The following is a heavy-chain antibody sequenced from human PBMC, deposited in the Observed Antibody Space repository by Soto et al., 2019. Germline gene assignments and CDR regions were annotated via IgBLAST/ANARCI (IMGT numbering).Heavy chain of an antibody. D-gene: IGHD3-10*01. J-gene: IGHJ6*02. CDR2: ISYDGSNK. V-gene: IGHV3-30*18. CDR3: AKDQLRGVRGVITYYYGMDV. CDR1: GFTFSSYC. Sequence: QVQLVESGGGVVQPGRSLRLSCAASGFTFSSYCMHWVRQAPGKGLEWVAVISYDGSNKYYADSVKGRFTISRDNSKNTLYLQMNSLRAEDTAVYYCAKDQLRGVRGVITYYYGMDVWGQGTTVTVSS.